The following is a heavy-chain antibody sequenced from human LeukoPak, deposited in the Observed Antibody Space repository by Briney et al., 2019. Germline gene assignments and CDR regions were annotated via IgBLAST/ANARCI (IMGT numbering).Heavy chain of an antibody. V-gene: IGHV3-74*01. Sequence: AGGSLRLSCAASGFTFSSYWMQLVRQAPGKGLVWVSRISTDGRITNYAHSVKGRFTISRDNAKNTLYLQMDSLRAEDTALYYCARDRRGARDYWGQGTLVTVSS. CDR2: ISTDGRIT. J-gene: IGHJ4*02. CDR1: GFTFSSYW. D-gene: IGHD1-26*01. CDR3: ARDRRGARDY.